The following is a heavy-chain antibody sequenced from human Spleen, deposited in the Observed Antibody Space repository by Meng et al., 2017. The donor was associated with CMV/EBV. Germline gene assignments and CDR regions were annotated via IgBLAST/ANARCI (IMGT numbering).Heavy chain of an antibody. CDR3: ARGGYQQLSRRWWFDP. D-gene: IGHD2-2*01. CDR1: GYSFTNYG. Sequence: SGYSFTNYGITWVRQAPGQGLEWVGWISTYNGNTNYAQKSQGRVTLTTDTSSSTAYMELKSLLSDDTAVYYCARGGYQQLSRRWWFDPWGQGTLVTVSS. CDR2: ISTYNGNT. J-gene: IGHJ5*02. V-gene: IGHV1-18*04.